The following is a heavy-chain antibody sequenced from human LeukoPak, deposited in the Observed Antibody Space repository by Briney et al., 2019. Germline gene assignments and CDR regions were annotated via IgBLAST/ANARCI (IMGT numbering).Heavy chain of an antibody. CDR2: MNPNSGNT. Sequence: ASVKVSCKASGYTFTSYDINWVRQATGQGLEWMGWMNPNSGNTGYAQKFQGRVTMTRNTSISTAYMELSSLRSEDTAVYYCARAPLAVAGTMGDHWGQGTLVTVSS. CDR1: GYTFTSYD. CDR3: ARAPLAVAGTMGDH. J-gene: IGHJ4*02. V-gene: IGHV1-8*01. D-gene: IGHD6-19*01.